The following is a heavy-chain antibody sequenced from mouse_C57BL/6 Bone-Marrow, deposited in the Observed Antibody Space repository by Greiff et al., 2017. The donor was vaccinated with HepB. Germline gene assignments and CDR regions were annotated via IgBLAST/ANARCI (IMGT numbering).Heavy chain of an antibody. D-gene: IGHD1-1*01. CDR2: IYPRSGNT. V-gene: IGHV1-81*01. CDR1: GYTFTSYG. J-gene: IGHJ1*03. CDR3: ARRFITTVVAHWYFDV. Sequence: VQLQESGAELARPGASVKLSCKASGYTFTSYGISWVKQSTGQGLEWIGEIYPRSGNTYYNEKFKGKATLTADKSSSTAYMELRSLTSEDSAVYFCARRFITTVVAHWYFDVWGTGTTVTVSS.